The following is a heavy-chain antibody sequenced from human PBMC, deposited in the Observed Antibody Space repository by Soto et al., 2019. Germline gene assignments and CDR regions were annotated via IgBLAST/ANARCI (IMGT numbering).Heavy chain of an antibody. CDR2: MYHSGSP. Sequence: SETLSLTCAVSGGLISGGGYFWTWIRQPPGKGLEWIGYMYHSGSPLYNPSLKSRATISIDLSKNQFSLNLASVTAADTAVYYCARDYDSSGYAPRFDYWGQGTLVTVSS. V-gene: IGHV4-30-2*01. CDR3: ARDYDSSGYAPRFDY. D-gene: IGHD3-22*01. CDR1: GGLISGGGYF. J-gene: IGHJ4*02.